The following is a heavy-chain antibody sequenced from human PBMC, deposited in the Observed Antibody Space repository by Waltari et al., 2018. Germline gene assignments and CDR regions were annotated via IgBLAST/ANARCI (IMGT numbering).Heavy chain of an antibody. Sequence: LVQSGTEVRRPGASVKVSCKASRTDISQHSLPWVRRAPGQGLEWMGWIDPNSGATNYGQKFKDRITLTWDTSVNTAYMELTRLASFDTGVYYCAREYCAGECRLFDFWGQGTGLTVSS. CDR3: AREYCAGECRLFDF. CDR2: IDPNSGAT. V-gene: IGHV1-2*02. D-gene: IGHD2-21*01. CDR1: RTDISQHS. J-gene: IGHJ4*02.